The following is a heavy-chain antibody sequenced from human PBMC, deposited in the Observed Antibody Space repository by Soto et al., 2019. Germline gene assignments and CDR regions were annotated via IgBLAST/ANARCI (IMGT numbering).Heavy chain of an antibody. Sequence: QVQLQESGPGLVKPSGTLSLTCAVTGGSISSSNWWSWVRQSPGKGLEWIGEIYHSGSTNHNPSLTSRVTISVDKSKTQFSLKLSSVTAADTAVYYCARAGTGWDFWSGYDTFHIWGQGTMVTVSS. CDR1: GGSISSSNW. J-gene: IGHJ3*02. V-gene: IGHV4-4*02. CDR2: IYHSGST. D-gene: IGHD3-3*01. CDR3: ARAGTGWDFWSGYDTFHI.